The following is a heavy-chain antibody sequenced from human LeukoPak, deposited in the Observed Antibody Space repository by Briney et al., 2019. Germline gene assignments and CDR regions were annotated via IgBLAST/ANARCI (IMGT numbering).Heavy chain of an antibody. CDR1: GFTFSNYA. Sequence: GGSLRLSCAASGFTFSNYAVNWIRQAPGKGLKWVSVISGSGSSICYTDSVKGRFTISRDNSKNTLYLQMNSLRAEDTAVYYCAMGATSWSGYSFPKIFQHWGRGTLVTVSS. J-gene: IGHJ1*01. CDR3: AMGATSWSGYSFPKIFQH. V-gene: IGHV3-23*01. CDR2: ISGSGSSI. D-gene: IGHD3-3*01.